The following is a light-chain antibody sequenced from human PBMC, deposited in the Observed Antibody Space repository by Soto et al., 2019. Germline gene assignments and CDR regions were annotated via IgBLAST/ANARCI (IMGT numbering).Light chain of an antibody. CDR1: QGIRDD. J-gene: IGKJ4*01. V-gene: IGKV1-6*02. Sequence: AIQMTQSPSSLSASVGDRVTITCRASQGIRDDLGWYQQKTGKAPKLLIYAASILQSGVPSRFSGSGSGTDFTLTISGLQPEDFATYYCLQDYNYLTFGGGTKVEIK. CDR3: LQDYNYLT. CDR2: AAS.